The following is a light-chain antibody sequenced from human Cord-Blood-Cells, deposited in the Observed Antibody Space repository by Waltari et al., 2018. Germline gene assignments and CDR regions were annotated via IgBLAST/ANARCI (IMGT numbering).Light chain of an antibody. CDR3: SSYTSSSTWV. J-gene: IGLJ3*02. Sequence: QPALTQPASVSGSPGQSLTISCTGTRSDVGGYNYVYWYQQHPGKAPKLMIYDVSNRPSGVAKRFSGSKSGNTASLTISGLQAEDEADYYCSSYTSSSTWVFGGGTKLTVL. CDR1: RSDVGGYNY. CDR2: DVS. V-gene: IGLV2-14*03.